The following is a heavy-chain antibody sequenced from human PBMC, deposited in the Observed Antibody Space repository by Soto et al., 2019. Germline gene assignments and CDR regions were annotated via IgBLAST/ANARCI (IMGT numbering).Heavy chain of an antibody. D-gene: IGHD6-13*01. V-gene: IGHV3-53*01. CDR2: IYSGGST. CDR3: ARASMDIAAAGTPYYYYGMDV. CDR1: GFTVSSNY. J-gene: IGHJ6*02. Sequence: GGSLRLSCAASGFTVSSNYMSWVRQAPGKGLEWVSVIYSGGSTYYADSVKGRFTISRDNSKNTLYLQMNSLRAEDTAVYYCARASMDIAAAGTPYYYYGMDVWGQGTTVTVS.